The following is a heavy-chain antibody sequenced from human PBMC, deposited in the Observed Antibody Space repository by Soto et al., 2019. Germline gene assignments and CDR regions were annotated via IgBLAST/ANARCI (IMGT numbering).Heavy chain of an antibody. CDR2: IIPIFGTA. V-gene: IGHV1-69*13. Sequence: ASVKVSCKASGGTFSSYAISWVRQAPGQGLEWMGGIIPIFGTANYAQKFQGRVTITADESTSTAYMELSSLRSEDTAVYYCARVIRTRWFGENYYFDYWGQGTLVTVAS. J-gene: IGHJ4*02. CDR1: GGTFSSYA. D-gene: IGHD3-10*01. CDR3: ARVIRTRWFGENYYFDY.